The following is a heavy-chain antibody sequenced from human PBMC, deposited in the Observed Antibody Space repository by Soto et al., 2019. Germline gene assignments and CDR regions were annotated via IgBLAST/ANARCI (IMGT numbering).Heavy chain of an antibody. V-gene: IGHV1-46*01. CDR2: INPSGGDT. CDR3: ARIAAGY. Sequence: ASVKVSCKPSGYTFTSDYIHWGRQAPGQGPEWMGTINPSGGDTTYPQKFQGRVTMTRGTSTSTVYMELRSLSPENTAVYSCARIAAGYWGQGTLVTVSS. J-gene: IGHJ4*02. CDR1: GYTFTSDY. D-gene: IGHD6-25*01.